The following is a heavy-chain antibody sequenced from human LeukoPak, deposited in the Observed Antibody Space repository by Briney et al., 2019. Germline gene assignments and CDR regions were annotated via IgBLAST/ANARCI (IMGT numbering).Heavy chain of an antibody. CDR1: GFTVSSNY. D-gene: IGHD2-2*01. CDR2: IYSGGTT. Sequence: GGSLRLSCAASGFTVSSNYMSWVRQAPGKGLEWVSVIYSGGTTNHADSVKGRFTVSRDNSKNTLYLQMNSLRAEDTAVYYCARGRGYCSSTSCYLPFDYWGQGTLVTVSS. V-gene: IGHV3-53*01. CDR3: ARGRGYCSSTSCYLPFDY. J-gene: IGHJ4*02.